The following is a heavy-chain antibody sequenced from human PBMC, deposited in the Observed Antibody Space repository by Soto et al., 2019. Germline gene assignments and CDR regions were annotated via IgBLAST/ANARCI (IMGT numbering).Heavy chain of an antibody. J-gene: IGHJ6*02. D-gene: IGHD3-3*01. CDR1: GFTFSNYA. CDR2: TSYDGNNE. CDR3: AKDGITIFGVVIRPSFYYYGMDV. Sequence: GGSLRLSCAASGFTFSNYAMHWVRQAPGKGLEWVALTSYDGNNEYYTDSVKGRFTISRDNSKNTLFLQMNSPRPEDTAVYYCAKDGITIFGVVIRPSFYYYGMDVSGQGTTVTVSS. V-gene: IGHV3-30*18.